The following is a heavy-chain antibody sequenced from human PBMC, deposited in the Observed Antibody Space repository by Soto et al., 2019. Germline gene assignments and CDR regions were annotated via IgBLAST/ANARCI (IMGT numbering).Heavy chain of an antibody. Sequence: ASVKVSCKASGYTFTGYYMHWVRQAPGQGLEWMGWINPNSGGTNYAQKFQGWVTMTRDTSVSTAYMELSSLRSEDTAVYYCARVVLRFLEWLPPDYYYYGMDVWGQGTTVTVSS. V-gene: IGHV1-2*04. J-gene: IGHJ6*02. D-gene: IGHD3-3*01. CDR3: ARVVLRFLEWLPPDYYYYGMDV. CDR1: GYTFTGYY. CDR2: INPNSGGT.